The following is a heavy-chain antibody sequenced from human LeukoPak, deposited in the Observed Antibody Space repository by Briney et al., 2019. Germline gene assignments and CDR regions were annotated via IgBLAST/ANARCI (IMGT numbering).Heavy chain of an antibody. D-gene: IGHD1-26*01. CDR1: GGTLNSYA. V-gene: IGHV1-69*04. CDR2: IIPMLGIA. J-gene: IGHJ4*02. CDR3: ARGLYSGTPIDS. Sequence: ASVKVSCKASGGTLNSYAISWVRQAPGQGLEWMGRIIPMLGIANYAQKFQGRVTITADKSTSTAYMELSSLRSEDTAVYYCARGLYSGTPIDSWGQGTLVTVSS.